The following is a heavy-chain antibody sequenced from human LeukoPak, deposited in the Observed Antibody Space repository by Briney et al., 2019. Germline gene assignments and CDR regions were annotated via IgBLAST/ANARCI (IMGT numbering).Heavy chain of an antibody. CDR1: GGSISSGDYY. D-gene: IGHD3-22*01. Sequence: SETLSLTCTVSGGSISSGDYYWSWIRQPPGKGLEWIGYIYYSGSTYYNPSLKRRVTISVDTSKNQFSLKLSSVTAADTAVYYCARDMGHYYDSSGLDYWGQGTLVTVSS. J-gene: IGHJ4*02. CDR2: IYYSGST. V-gene: IGHV4-30-4*01. CDR3: ARDMGHYYDSSGLDY.